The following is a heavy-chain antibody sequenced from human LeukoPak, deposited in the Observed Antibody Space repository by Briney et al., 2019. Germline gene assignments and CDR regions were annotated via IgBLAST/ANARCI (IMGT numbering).Heavy chain of an antibody. CDR3: ARDRFQGLFDY. Sequence: GGSLRLSCAASGFTFSSYAMHWVRQAPGKGLEWVAVISYDGSNKYYADSVKGRFTISRDNSKNTLYLQMNSLRAEDTAVYYCARDRFQGLFDYWGQGTLVTVSS. V-gene: IGHV3-30-3*01. J-gene: IGHJ4*02. CDR2: ISYDGSNK. D-gene: IGHD3-10*01. CDR1: GFTFSSYA.